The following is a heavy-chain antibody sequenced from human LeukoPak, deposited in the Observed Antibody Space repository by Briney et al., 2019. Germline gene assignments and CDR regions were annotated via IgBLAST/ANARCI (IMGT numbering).Heavy chain of an antibody. CDR2: IYTSGST. Sequence: PSQTLSLTCTVSGGSISSGSYYWSWIRQPAGKGLEWIGRIYTSGSTNYNPSLKSRVTISVDTSKNQFSLKLSSVTAADTAVYYCARDPGAYDSSGYY. CDR3: ARDPGAYDSSGYY. V-gene: IGHV4-61*02. D-gene: IGHD3-22*01. CDR1: GGSISSGSYY. J-gene: IGHJ6*01.